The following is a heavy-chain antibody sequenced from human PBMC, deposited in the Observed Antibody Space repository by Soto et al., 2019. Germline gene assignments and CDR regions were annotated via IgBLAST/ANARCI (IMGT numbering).Heavy chain of an antibody. CDR1: GGSISSSSYY. CDR3: ARDFWEQQLVL. J-gene: IGHJ4*02. V-gene: IGHV4-39*07. D-gene: IGHD6-13*01. Sequence: QLQLQESGPGLVKPSETLSLTCTVSGGSISSSSYYWGWIRQPPGKGLEWIGSIYTSGSTNYNPSLKSRVTMSVDTSKNQFSLKLSSVTAADTAVYYCARDFWEQQLVLWGQGTLVTVSS. CDR2: IYTSGST.